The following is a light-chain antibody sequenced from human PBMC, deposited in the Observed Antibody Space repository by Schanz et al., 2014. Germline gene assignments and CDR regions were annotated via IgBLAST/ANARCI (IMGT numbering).Light chain of an antibody. J-gene: IGLJ3*02. V-gene: IGLV2-14*03. CDR2: DVT. Sequence: QSALTQPASVSGSPGQSITISCSGTSSDEGGFEYVSWYQQYPGKAPKLIIADVTDRPSGVSNRFSGSKSGNTASLTISGLQAEDEADYYCSSYTSSSTWVFGGGTKLTVL. CDR1: SSDEGGFEY. CDR3: SSYTSSSTWV.